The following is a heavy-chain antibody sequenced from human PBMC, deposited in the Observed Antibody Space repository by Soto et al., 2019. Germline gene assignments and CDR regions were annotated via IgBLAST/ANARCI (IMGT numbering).Heavy chain of an antibody. CDR1: GGSISSGGYY. CDR3: ASSGYWLIVTTVPYYFDY. CDR2: IYYSGST. V-gene: IGHV4-61*05. D-gene: IGHD4-17*01. Sequence: PSETLSLTCTVSGGSISSGGYYWSWIRQHPGKGLEWIGYIYYSGSTNYNPSLKSRVTISVDKSKNQFTLKLSSVTAADTAVYYCASSGYWLIVTTVPYYFDYWGQGTLVTVSS. J-gene: IGHJ4*02.